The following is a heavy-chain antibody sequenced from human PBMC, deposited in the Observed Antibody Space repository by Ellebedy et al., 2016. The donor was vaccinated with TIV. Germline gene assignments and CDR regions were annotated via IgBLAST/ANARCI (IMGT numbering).Heavy chain of an antibody. Sequence: AASVKVSCKTSGYTFTSYGTSWVRQAPGQGLEWMGWISAYNGNTNYAQMLQGRVTMTTDTFTSTAYMELRSLRSDDTAVYYCARYCNSTTCSNWFDPWGQGTLVTVSS. CDR1: GYTFTSYG. CDR3: ARYCNSTTCSNWFDP. V-gene: IGHV1-18*04. J-gene: IGHJ5*02. CDR2: ISAYNGNT. D-gene: IGHD2-2*01.